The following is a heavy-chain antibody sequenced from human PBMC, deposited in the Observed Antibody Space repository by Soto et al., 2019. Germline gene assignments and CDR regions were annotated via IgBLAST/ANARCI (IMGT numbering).Heavy chain of an antibody. J-gene: IGHJ4*02. V-gene: IGHV4-61*01. Sequence: QVQLQESGPGLVKPSETLSLTCTVSGGSVSSGSYYWSWIRQPPGKGLEWIGYIYYSGSTNYNPSLKSRVTISVDTSKNQFSLKLSSVTAADTAVYYCARSPYCGGECYFFDYWGQGTLVTVSS. CDR3: ARSPYCGGECYFFDY. CDR2: IYYSGST. CDR1: GGSVSSGSYY. D-gene: IGHD2-21*01.